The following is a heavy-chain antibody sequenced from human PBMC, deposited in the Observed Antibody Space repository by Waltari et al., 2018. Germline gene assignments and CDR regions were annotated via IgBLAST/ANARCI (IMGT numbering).Heavy chain of an antibody. CDR2: IIPFLGIS. Sequence: QVQLVQSGAEVKKPGSSVKVSCKASGGTLSSYTVTWVRQAPGQGLEWMGSIIPFLGISKYAQVRLTITVDQSTNTGYMELKSLRPEDTGVYYCARSGEMKGTVDYWGQGTLVTVSS. J-gene: IGHJ4*02. CDR1: GGTLSSYT. V-gene: IGHV1-69*02. CDR3: ARSGEMKGTVDY. D-gene: IGHD1-1*01.